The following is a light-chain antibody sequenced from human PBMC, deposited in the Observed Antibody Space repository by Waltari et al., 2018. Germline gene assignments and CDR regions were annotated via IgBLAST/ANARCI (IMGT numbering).Light chain of an antibody. CDR2: RND. V-gene: IGLV1-44*01. CDR3: AAWDDSPNGHWV. J-gene: IGLJ3*02. CDR1: ASNIGGNV. Sequence: QSVLTPPPSASGTPGQRVTIPCSGRASNIGGNVVNWYQQFPGKAPKLVIYRNDQRPSGVPDRFSGSKSGTSASLAISGLQSEDEADYYCAAWDDSPNGHWVFGGGTKVTVL.